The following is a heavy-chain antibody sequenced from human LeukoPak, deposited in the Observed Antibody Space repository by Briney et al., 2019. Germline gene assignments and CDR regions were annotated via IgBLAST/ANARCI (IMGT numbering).Heavy chain of an antibody. CDR1: GYTFTSYD. CDR3: ARPRQYYGSGSYLIS. CDR2: VNTNSGNT. J-gene: IGHJ5*02. Sequence: GASVKLSCRSSGYTFTSYDYNWVWLGPAQGQGRVGWVNTNSGNTGYAQKLQGRITMTSNTSTSTAYMELSSLRSEDTAVYYCARPRQYYGSGSYLISWGQGSLVTVSS. D-gene: IGHD3-10*01. V-gene: IGHV1-8*01.